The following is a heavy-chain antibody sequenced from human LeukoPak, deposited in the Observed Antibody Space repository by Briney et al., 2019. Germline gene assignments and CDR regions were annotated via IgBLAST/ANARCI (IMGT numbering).Heavy chain of an antibody. J-gene: IGHJ4*02. CDR3: AREVEMAT. V-gene: IGHV3-23*01. CDR2: ISGSGGST. Sequence: PGGSLRLSCAASGFIVSDHYMGWVRQAPGKGLEWVSAISGSGGSTYYADSVKGRFTISRDNSKNTLYLQMNSLRAEDTAVYYCAREVEMATWGQGTLVTVSS. D-gene: IGHD5-24*01. CDR1: GFIVSDHY.